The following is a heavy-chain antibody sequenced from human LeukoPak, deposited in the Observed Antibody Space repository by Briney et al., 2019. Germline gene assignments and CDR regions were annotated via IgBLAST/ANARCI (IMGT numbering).Heavy chain of an antibody. CDR1: GFTFSSYN. Sequence: GSLRLSCAASGFTFSSYNMNWVRQAPGKGLEWVSSITSGSSYIYYADSVKGRFTISRDNAKNSLYLQMNSLRAEDTAVYYCAKGIAAAGTGNYWGQGTLVTVSS. V-gene: IGHV3-21*01. CDR2: ITSGSSYI. D-gene: IGHD6-13*01. CDR3: AKGIAAAGTGNY. J-gene: IGHJ4*02.